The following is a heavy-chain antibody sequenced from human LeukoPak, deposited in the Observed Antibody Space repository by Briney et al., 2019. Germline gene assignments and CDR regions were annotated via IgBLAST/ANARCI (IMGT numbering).Heavy chain of an antibody. V-gene: IGHV4-34*01. CDR1: GGSFSGYY. Sequence: SETLSLTCAVYGGSFSGYYWSWIRQPPGKGLEWIGEINHSGSTNYNPSLKSRVTIPVDTSKNQFSLKLSSVTAADTAVYYCARQAGPTYYFDYWGQGTLVTVSS. CDR2: INHSGST. CDR3: ARQAGPTYYFDY. J-gene: IGHJ4*02.